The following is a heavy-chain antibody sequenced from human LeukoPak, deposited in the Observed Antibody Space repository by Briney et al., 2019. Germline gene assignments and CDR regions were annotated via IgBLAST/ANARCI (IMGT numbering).Heavy chain of an antibody. CDR3: ARHIAECSSTCYYHLDY. D-gene: IGHD2-2*01. Sequence: TPSETLSLTCTVSGGSISSSSYYWGWIRQPPGKGLEWIGSIYYSGSTYYNPSLKSRVTISVGTSKNQFSLKLRSVTAADTAVYRCARHIAECSSTCYYHLDYWGQGILVTVSS. J-gene: IGHJ4*02. CDR1: GGSISSSSYY. CDR2: IYYSGST. V-gene: IGHV4-39*01.